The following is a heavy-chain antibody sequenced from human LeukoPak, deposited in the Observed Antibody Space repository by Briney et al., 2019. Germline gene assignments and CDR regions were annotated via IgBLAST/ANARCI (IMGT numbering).Heavy chain of an antibody. CDR1: GFTFCDYA. CDR2: IRSKAYGGTT. V-gene: IGHV3-49*04. D-gene: IGHD3-22*01. J-gene: IGHJ3*02. CDR3: TSWVYYDSSGYYYVGAFDI. Sequence: PGRSLRLSCTASGFTFCDYAMSWVRQAPGKGLEWVGFIRSKAYGGTTEYAASVKGRFTISRDDSKSIAYLQMNSLKTEDTAVYYCTSWVYYDSSGYYYVGAFDIWGQGTMVTVSS.